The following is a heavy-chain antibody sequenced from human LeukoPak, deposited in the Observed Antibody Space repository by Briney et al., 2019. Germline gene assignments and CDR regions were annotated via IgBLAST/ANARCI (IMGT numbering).Heavy chain of an antibody. CDR2: IYYSGST. J-gene: IGHJ4*02. V-gene: IGHV4-59*01. D-gene: IGHD1-26*01. CDR3: ARDRQWELLLDY. CDR1: GGSISSYY. Sequence: SETLSLTCTVSGGSISSYYWSWIRQPPGKGLEWIGYIYYSGSTNYNPSLKSRVTISVDTPKNQFSLKLSSVTVADTAVYYCARDRQWELLLDYWGQGTLVTVSS.